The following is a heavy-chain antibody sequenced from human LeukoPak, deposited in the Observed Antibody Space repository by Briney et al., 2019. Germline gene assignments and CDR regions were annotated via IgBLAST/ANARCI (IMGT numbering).Heavy chain of an antibody. CDR2: IRSKAYGGTT. Sequence: GGSLRLSYTASGFTFGDYAMSWFRQAPGKGLEWVGFIRSKAYGGTTEYAASVKGRFTISRDDSKSIAYLQMNSLKTEDTAVYYCTRAVMITFGGVTYWGQGTLVTVSS. CDR3: TRAVMITFGGVTY. CDR1: GFTFGDYA. V-gene: IGHV3-49*03. D-gene: IGHD3-16*01. J-gene: IGHJ4*02.